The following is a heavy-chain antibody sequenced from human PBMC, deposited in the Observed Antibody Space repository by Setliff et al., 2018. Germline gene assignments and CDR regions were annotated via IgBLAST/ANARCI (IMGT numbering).Heavy chain of an antibody. CDR2: ISAYNGNA. Sequence: AASVKVSCKASGYTFTSYGISWVRQAPGQGLEWMGWISAYNGNANYALKLQGRLTMTTDTSTSTAYMELRCLRSDDTAVYYCARSPPTVVVTAIQAIFDYWGQGTLVTVSS. J-gene: IGHJ4*02. CDR1: GYTFTSYG. D-gene: IGHD2-21*02. CDR3: ARSPPTVVVTAIQAIFDY. V-gene: IGHV1-18*01.